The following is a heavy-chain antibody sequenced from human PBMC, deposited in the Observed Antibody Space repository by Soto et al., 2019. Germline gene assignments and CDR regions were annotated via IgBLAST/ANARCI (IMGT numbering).Heavy chain of an antibody. J-gene: IGHJ3*02. CDR1: GFICSSYD. D-gene: IGHD1-1*01. CDR3: AKATATSGGAFEI. V-gene: IGHV3-23*01. Sequence: GGSLRLSCAVSGFICSSYDMSWVRQAPGKGLEWVSTILVGGSPHYEDSVKGRFTISRDTSKNTVYLQMNSLTAGDTAVYYCAKATATSGGAFEIYGQGAMVTVS. CDR2: ILVGGSP.